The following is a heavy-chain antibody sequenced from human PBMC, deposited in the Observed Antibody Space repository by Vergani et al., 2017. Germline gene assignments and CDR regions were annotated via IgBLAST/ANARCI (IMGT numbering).Heavy chain of an antibody. Sequence: QVQLQESGPGLVKPSETLSLTCTISGGSISSYYWSWIRQPPGKGLEWIGYIYYSGSTNYNPSLKSRVTISVDTSKNQFSLKVSSVTAADTAVYYCARGLLGAYDFWSGYHDHYYYYGMDVWGQGTTVTVSS. CDR1: GGSISSYY. CDR2: IYYSGST. V-gene: IGHV4-59*01. J-gene: IGHJ6*02. D-gene: IGHD3-3*01. CDR3: ARGLLGAYDFWSGYHDHYYYYGMDV.